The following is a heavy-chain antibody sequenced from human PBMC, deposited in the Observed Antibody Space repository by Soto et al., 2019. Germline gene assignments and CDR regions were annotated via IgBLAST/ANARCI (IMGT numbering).Heavy chain of an antibody. D-gene: IGHD5-12*01. Sequence: QVQLQESGPGLVKPSETLSLTCTVSGGSISSYYWSWIRQTPGKGLEWIGYIYYSGSTNYNPSLKSRVTISVDTSKNQFSLKLSFVTAADTAVYYCARSRYSGYDSLDYWGQGTLVTVSS. J-gene: IGHJ4*02. CDR1: GGSISSYY. CDR3: ARSRYSGYDSLDY. V-gene: IGHV4-59*08. CDR2: IYYSGST.